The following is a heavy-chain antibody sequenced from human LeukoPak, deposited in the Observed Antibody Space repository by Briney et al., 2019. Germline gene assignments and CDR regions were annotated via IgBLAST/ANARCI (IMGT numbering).Heavy chain of an antibody. CDR1: GFTFSSYW. Sequence: GGSLRLSCAASGFTFSSYWMHWVRQAPGKGLVWVSRISSDGSSTSYADSVKGRFTISRDNAKNTLYLQMNSLRAEDTAVYYCARGVQFDYWGQGTLVTVSS. V-gene: IGHV3-74*01. J-gene: IGHJ4*02. D-gene: IGHD3-3*01. CDR2: ISSDGSST. CDR3: ARGVQFDY.